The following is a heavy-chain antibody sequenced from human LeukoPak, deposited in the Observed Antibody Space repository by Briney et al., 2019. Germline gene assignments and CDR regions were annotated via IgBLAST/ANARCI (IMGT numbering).Heavy chain of an antibody. D-gene: IGHD3-10*01. Sequence: GGSLRLSCAASGFTFSSYAMHWVRQAPGKGLEWVAFIRYDGSNKYYADSVKGRFTISRDNSKNTLYLQMNSLRAEDTAVYYCAKGGSGSLYYYYYMDVWGKGTTVTISS. CDR1: GFTFSSYA. CDR2: IRYDGSNK. J-gene: IGHJ6*03. CDR3: AKGGSGSLYYYYYMDV. V-gene: IGHV3-30*02.